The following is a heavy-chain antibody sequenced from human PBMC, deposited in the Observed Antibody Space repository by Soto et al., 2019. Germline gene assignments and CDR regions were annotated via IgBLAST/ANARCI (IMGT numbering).Heavy chain of an antibody. D-gene: IGHD3-22*01. CDR1: GGTFSSYA. Sequence: QVQLVQSGAEVKKPGSSVKVSCKASGGTFSSYAISWVRQAPGQGLEWMGGIIPIFGTANYAQKFQGRVTITADESTSTAYMELSSLRSEDTAVYYCATTPRYYYDSSGYWDYWGKGTLVTVSS. J-gene: IGHJ4*02. CDR2: IIPIFGTA. CDR3: ATTPRYYYDSSGYWDY. V-gene: IGHV1-69*01.